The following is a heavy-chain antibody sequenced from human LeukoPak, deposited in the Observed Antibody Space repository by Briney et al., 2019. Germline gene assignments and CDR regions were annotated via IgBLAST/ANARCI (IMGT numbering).Heavy chain of an antibody. Sequence: ASVKVSCKASGYTFISYGISWVRQAPGQGLEWMGWISAYNGNTNYAQKLQGRVTMTTDTSTSTAYMELRSLRSDDTAVYYCARTSDFWSGAPYFDYWGQGTLVTVSS. CDR1: GYTFISYG. V-gene: IGHV1-18*01. CDR2: ISAYNGNT. CDR3: ARTSDFWSGAPYFDY. D-gene: IGHD3-3*01. J-gene: IGHJ4*02.